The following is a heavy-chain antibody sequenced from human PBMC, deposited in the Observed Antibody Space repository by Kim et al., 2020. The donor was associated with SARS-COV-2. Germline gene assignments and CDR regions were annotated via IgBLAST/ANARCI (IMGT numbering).Heavy chain of an antibody. J-gene: IGHJ6*03. CDR3: ARDRRGALSSGWPRIRENGPDYYYYYMDV. D-gene: IGHD6-19*01. Sequence: SETLSLTCTVSGGSISNGGYYWSWIRQHPGKGLEWIGYIYYSGSTYYNPSLKSRVTISVDTSKNQFSLKLSSVTAADTAVYYCARDRRGALSSGWPRIRENGPDYYYYYMDVWGKGTTVTVSS. CDR2: IYYSGST. CDR1: GGSISNGGYY. V-gene: IGHV4-31*03.